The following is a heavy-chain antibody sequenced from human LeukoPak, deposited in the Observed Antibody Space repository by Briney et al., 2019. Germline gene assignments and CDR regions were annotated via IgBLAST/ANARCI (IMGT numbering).Heavy chain of an antibody. J-gene: IGHJ3*02. V-gene: IGHV4-39*01. D-gene: IGHD2-2*01. CDR2: IYYSGST. Sequence: PSETLSLTCTVSGGSISSSSYYWGWIRQPPGKGLEWIGSIYYSGSTYYNPSLKSRVTISVDTSKNQFSLKLSSVTAADTAVYYCARTEKGDIVVVPAYRNAFDIWGQGTMVTVSS. CDR1: GGSISSSSYY. CDR3: ARTEKGDIVVVPAYRNAFDI.